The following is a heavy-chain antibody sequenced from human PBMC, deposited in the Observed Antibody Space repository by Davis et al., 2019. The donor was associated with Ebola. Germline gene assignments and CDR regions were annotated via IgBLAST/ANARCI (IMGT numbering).Heavy chain of an antibody. CDR1: GFTFSSYA. J-gene: IGHJ4*02. V-gene: IGHV3-23*01. CDR3: AKQTLFDY. Sequence: GGSLRLSCAASGFTFSSYAMSWVRQAPGKGLEWVSTIIPSGGSTYYADSVKGRFTISRDNSKNTLYLQMKSLRAEDTAVYYCAKQTLFDYWGQGTLVTVSS. CDR2: IIPSGGST.